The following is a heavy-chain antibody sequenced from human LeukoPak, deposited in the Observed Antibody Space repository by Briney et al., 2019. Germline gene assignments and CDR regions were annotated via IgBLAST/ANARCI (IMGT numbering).Heavy chain of an antibody. J-gene: IGHJ4*02. CDR2: ISDDGKNK. V-gene: IGHV3-30*18. CDR3: AKDREKPASGTFDH. D-gene: IGHD6-13*01. Sequence: HPGGSLRLSCAASGFSVSSYGMHWVRQAPGKGREWVAVISDDGKNKYYADSVKGRFTIYRDNSRNTVHLQMNSLRGEDTAEYFCAKDREKPASGTFDHWGQGTLVTVSS. CDR1: GFSVSSYG.